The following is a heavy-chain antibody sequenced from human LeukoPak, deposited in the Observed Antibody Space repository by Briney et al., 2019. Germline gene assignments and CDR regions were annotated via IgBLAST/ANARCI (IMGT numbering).Heavy chain of an antibody. CDR1: GGSLSSGSYY. Sequence: SETLSLTCTVSGGSLSSGSYYCSWIRQPAGKGLEWIGRIYTSGSTNYNPSLKSRVTISVDTSKNQFSLKLSSMTAADTAVYYCARADQWDAFDIWGQGTMVTVSS. CDR3: ARADQWDAFDI. V-gene: IGHV4-61*02. CDR2: IYTSGST. J-gene: IGHJ3*02. D-gene: IGHD2-8*01.